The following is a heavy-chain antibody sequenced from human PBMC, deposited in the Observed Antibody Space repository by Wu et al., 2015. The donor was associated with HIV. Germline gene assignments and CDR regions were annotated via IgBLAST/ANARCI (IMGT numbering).Heavy chain of an antibody. CDR3: ARDPDGAYYDFWSGFDNWFDP. Sequence: QVQLVQSGAEVKKPGASVKVSCKASGYTFTSYGISWVRQAPGQGLEWMGWISAYNGNTNYAQKLQGRVTMTTDTSTSTAYMELRSLRSDDTAVYYCARDPDGAYYDFWSGFDNWFDPWGQGTLVTVSS. V-gene: IGHV1-18*01. D-gene: IGHD3-3*01. CDR1: GYTFTSYG. CDR2: ISAYNGNT. J-gene: IGHJ5*02.